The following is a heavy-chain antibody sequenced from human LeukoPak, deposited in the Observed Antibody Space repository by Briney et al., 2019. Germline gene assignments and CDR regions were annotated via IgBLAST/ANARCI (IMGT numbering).Heavy chain of an antibody. CDR1: GGSISSYY. V-gene: IGHV4-59*08. Sequence: SETLSLTCTVSGGSISSYYWNWIRQPPGQGLEWNGSIYHCGSTNYNPSLKSRVNISVDTSKNQFSLKLSSVTAADTAAYYCARINSGWYDIYWGQGTLVTVSS. CDR3: ARINSGWYDIY. D-gene: IGHD6-19*01. J-gene: IGHJ4*02. CDR2: IYHCGST.